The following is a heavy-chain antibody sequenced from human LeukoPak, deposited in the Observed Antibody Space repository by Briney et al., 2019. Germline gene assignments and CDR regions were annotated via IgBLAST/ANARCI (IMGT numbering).Heavy chain of an antibody. D-gene: IGHD3-22*01. CDR3: ARGMGSGSYSAAYCFDY. CDR2: MNPNSGNT. V-gene: IGHV1-8*01. J-gene: IGHJ4*02. Sequence: ASVKVSCKASGYTFTSYDINWVRQATGQRLEWMGWMNPNSGNTGYAQKFQDRVTMTRNTSISTAYMELSSLRSEDTAVYYCARGMGSGSYSAAYCFDYWGQGTLVTVSS. CDR1: GYTFTSYD.